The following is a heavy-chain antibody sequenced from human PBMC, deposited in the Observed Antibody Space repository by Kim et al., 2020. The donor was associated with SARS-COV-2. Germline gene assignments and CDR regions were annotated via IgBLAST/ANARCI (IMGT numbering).Heavy chain of an antibody. J-gene: IGHJ4*02. CDR3: AKGSGQWLHNFGDYFDS. V-gene: IGHV3-23*03. Sequence: VKGTFTIAKYNSKNTLYLQMNSLIAEDTAVYYCAKGSGQWLHNFGDYFDSWGQGTLVTVSS. D-gene: IGHD6-19*01.